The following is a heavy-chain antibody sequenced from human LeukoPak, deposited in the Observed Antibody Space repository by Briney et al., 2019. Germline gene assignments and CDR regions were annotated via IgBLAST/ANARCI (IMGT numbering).Heavy chain of an antibody. V-gene: IGHV4-34*01. CDR2: INHSGST. CDR3: ARGSVGATTTSFDAFDI. Sequence: SETLSLTCAVYGGSFSGYYWSWIRPPPGKGLEWIGEINHSGSTNYNPSLKSRVTISVETSKNQFSLKLSSVTAADTAVYYCARGSVGATTTSFDAFDIWGQGTMVTVSS. J-gene: IGHJ3*02. CDR1: GGSFSGYY. D-gene: IGHD1-26*01.